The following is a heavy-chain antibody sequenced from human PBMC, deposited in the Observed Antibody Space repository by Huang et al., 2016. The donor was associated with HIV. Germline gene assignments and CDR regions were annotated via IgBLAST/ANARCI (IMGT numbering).Heavy chain of an antibody. Sequence: QVQLVESGGGVVQPGRSLRLSCVASGLTFNRFAMYWVSKVPGKGLEGVAIISHDGSKKYYADSVKGRVSISRDNSKNTVCLQMNNLRPEDTAVYFCARESSGVSIFGVVDPWGQGTLVTVSS. CDR3: ARESSGVSIFGVVDP. D-gene: IGHD3-3*01. CDR1: GLTFNRFA. CDR2: ISHDGSKK. J-gene: IGHJ5*02. V-gene: IGHV3-30-3*01.